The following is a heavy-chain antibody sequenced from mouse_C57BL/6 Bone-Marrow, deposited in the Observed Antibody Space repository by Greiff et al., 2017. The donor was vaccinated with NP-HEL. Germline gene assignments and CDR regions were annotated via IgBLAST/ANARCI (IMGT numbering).Heavy chain of an antibody. CDR1: GYTFTDYC. CDR2: INPNNGGT. J-gene: IGHJ4*01. CDR3: ARGDYDNIMDY. D-gene: IGHD2-4*01. V-gene: IGHV1-26*01. Sequence: EVQLQQSGPELVKPGASVKISCKASGYTFTDYCMNWVKQSHGKSLEWIGDINPNNGGTSYNQKFKGKATLTVDKSSSTAYMELRSLTSEDSAVYYCARGDYDNIMDYWGQGTSVTVSS.